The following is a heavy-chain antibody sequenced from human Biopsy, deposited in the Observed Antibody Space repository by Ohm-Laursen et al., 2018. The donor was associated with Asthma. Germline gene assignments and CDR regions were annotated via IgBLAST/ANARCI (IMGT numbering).Heavy chain of an antibody. J-gene: IGHJ4*02. V-gene: IGHV4-31*03. CDR3: ARAQDYYDSRGYYRSFDY. CDR1: YGSITSGGYY. CDR2: IYYSGST. D-gene: IGHD3-22*01. Sequence: SQTLSLTCTVSYGSITSGGYYRTWIRQPPGKGLEWIGFIYYSGSTYYNPSLKSRVSISIDTSKNQFSLKLSSVTAADTAVYYCARAQDYYDSRGYYRSFDYWGQGTLVTVSS.